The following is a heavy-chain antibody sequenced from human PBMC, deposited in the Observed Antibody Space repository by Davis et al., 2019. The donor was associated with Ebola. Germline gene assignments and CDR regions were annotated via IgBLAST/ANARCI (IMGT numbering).Heavy chain of an antibody. CDR3: ARDLYDYIWGSYGYYFDY. CDR1: AFTLDVYA. V-gene: IGHV3-9*01. J-gene: IGHJ4*02. D-gene: IGHD3-16*01. Sequence: GRSLTLSCAASAFTLDVYATHWVRQAPGKGLEWVSGTSWNSASTGYADSVKGRFTIPRDNAKNSLYLQMNSLRAEDTAVYYCARDLYDYIWGSYGYYFDYWGQGTLVTVSS. CDR2: TSWNSAST.